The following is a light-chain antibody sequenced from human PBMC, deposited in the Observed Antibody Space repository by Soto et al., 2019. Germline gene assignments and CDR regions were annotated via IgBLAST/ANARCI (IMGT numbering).Light chain of an antibody. V-gene: IGKV1-39*01. CDR1: ESISRH. CDR2: AAS. Sequence: DIQMTQSPSSLSASVGDRVTITCRASESISRHLNWYQQKPAKAPNLLIYAASTLQNGVTSRFSGRGSGIDFTLTSSSPQPEDFATYYCQQSYSTLSISFGQGTRLE. J-gene: IGKJ5*01. CDR3: QQSYSTLSIS.